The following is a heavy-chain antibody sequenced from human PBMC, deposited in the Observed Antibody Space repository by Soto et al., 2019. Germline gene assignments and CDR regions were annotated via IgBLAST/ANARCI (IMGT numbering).Heavy chain of an antibody. J-gene: IGHJ4*02. D-gene: IGHD5-12*01. CDR3: ARHRDGYNLSPYFDY. Sequence: QVQLVESGGGVVQPGRSLRLSCAASGFTFSSYAMHWVRQAPGKGLEWVAVISYDGSNKYYADSVKGRFTXSRDXSKXXXXXXXXXXXXXXXAVYYCARHRDGYNLSPYFDYWGQGTLVTVSS. CDR2: ISYDGSNK. CDR1: GFTFSSYA. V-gene: IGHV3-30-3*01.